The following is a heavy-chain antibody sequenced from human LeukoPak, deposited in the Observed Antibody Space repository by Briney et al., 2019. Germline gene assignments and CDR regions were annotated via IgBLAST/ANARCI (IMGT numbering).Heavy chain of an antibody. CDR2: IYYSGST. J-gene: IGHJ5*02. Sequence: PSETLSLTCAVSSASVTSHHWAWIRQPPGKGLEWIGYIYYSGSTNYNPSLKSRVTISVDTSKNQFSLKLSSVTAADTAVYYCARTITMVRGVILPDWFDPWGQGTLVTVSS. D-gene: IGHD3-10*01. CDR3: ARTITMVRGVILPDWFDP. V-gene: IGHV4-59*02. CDR1: SASVTSHH.